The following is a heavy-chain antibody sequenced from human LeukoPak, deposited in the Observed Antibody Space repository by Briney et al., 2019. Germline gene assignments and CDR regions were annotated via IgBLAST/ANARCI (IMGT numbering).Heavy chain of an antibody. D-gene: IGHD1-1*01. CDR2: IKQDGSEK. V-gene: IGHV3-7*01. CDR3: ARTSSQNWFDY. CDR1: GFTFSSYW. J-gene: IGHJ4*02. Sequence: GGSLRLSCAASGFTFSSYWMSWVRQAPGKGLEWVANIKQDGSEKYYVDSVKGRFTISGDNAKNSLYLQMNSLRAEDTAVYYCARTSSQNWFDYWGQGTLVTVSS.